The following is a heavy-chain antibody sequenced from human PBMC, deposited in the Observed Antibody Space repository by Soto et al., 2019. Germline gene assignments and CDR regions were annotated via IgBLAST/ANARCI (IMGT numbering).Heavy chain of an antibody. D-gene: IGHD3-10*01. CDR1: GGSISSSNW. CDR3: ARYYYGSGSYFTRFDY. J-gene: IGHJ4*02. V-gene: IGHV4-4*02. Sequence: TPSLTCAVSGGSISSSNWWSWVRQPPGKGLEWIGEIYHSGSTNHNPSLKSRVTISVDKSKNQFSLKLSSVTAADTAVYYCARYYYGSGSYFTRFDYWGQGTLVTVSS. CDR2: IYHSGST.